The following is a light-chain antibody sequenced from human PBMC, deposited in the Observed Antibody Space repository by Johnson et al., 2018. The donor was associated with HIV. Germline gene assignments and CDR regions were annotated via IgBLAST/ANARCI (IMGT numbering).Light chain of an antibody. CDR1: SSNVGLNY. Sequence: QSVLTQPPSVSAAPGQTVTISCSGSSSNVGLNYVSWYQLLPGTAPKLLIYDNTNLPSGIPDRFSGSKSGTSATLGITGLPTGDEADYYCGTWDSSLSAYVFGTGTKVTVL. J-gene: IGLJ1*01. CDR3: GTWDSSLSAYV. V-gene: IGLV1-51*01. CDR2: DNT.